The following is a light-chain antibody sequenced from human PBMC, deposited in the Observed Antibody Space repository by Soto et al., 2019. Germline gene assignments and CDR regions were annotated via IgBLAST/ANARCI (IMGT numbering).Light chain of an antibody. CDR2: IGS. Sequence: VMTPSPLSLFVTPGESASISCRSSKSRLYSNRYYYLDWYLQRPGQSPQLLIYIGSMRAYGVPERFSGSGSGTDFTLIISRVEAEDVGVYYCMQGLQKFTFGQGTRLEIK. J-gene: IGKJ5*01. CDR3: MQGLQKFT. V-gene: IGKV2-28*01. CDR1: KSRLYSNRYYY.